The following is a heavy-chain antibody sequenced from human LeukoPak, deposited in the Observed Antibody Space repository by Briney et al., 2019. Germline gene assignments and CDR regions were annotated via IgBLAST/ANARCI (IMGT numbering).Heavy chain of an antibody. J-gene: IGHJ4*02. Sequence: GGSLRLSCAASGFTFNNYAMQWVRQAPGKGLEWVALISYDGGNKYYADSVKGRFTVSRDNAKNSLYLQMNSLRTEDTAVYYCARDGQGLLLWFGESYFDYWGQGTLVTVSS. CDR1: GFTFNNYA. V-gene: IGHV3-30*04. CDR2: ISYDGGNK. D-gene: IGHD3-10*01. CDR3: ARDGQGLLLWFGESYFDY.